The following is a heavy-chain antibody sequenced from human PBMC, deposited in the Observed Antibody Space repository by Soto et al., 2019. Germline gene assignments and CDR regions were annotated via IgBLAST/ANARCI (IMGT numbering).Heavy chain of an antibody. J-gene: IGHJ4*02. Sequence: QVQLVESGGGVVQPGGSLRLSCLASGFTFSSYAMHWVRQTPGKGLEWVALIWYDGGNTYYADSVMGRFTISRDNSQNTLFLQMNSLRVEDTAIFYCARGRGYTYGLLDYWGQGTVVTVSS. V-gene: IGHV3-33*01. CDR2: IWYDGGNT. D-gene: IGHD5-18*01. CDR1: GFTFSSYA. CDR3: ARGRGYTYGLLDY.